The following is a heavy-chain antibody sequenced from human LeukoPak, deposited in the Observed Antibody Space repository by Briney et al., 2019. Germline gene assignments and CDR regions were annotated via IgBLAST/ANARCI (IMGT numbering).Heavy chain of an antibody. CDR2: IYYSGST. Sequence: PSETLSLTCTVSGGSISSYYWSWIRQPPGKGLEWIGYIYYSGSTNYNPSLKSRVTISVDTSKNQLSLKLSSVTAADTAVYYCARHRGYYYYYGMDVWGQGTTVTVSS. CDR3: ARHRGYYYYYGMDV. CDR1: GGSISSYY. V-gene: IGHV4-59*08. J-gene: IGHJ6*02.